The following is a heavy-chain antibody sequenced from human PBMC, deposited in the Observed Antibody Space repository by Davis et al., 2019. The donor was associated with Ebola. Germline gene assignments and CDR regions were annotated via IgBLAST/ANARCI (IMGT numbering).Heavy chain of an antibody. Sequence: ASVKVSCKASGYTFSTYAMHWVRQAPGQGLEWMGWINTGNGDTRYSRKFQDRVTITRDTSASTAYMELYSLRSEDTAVYYCARNEDVWGQGTTVTVSS. CDR2: INTGNGDT. V-gene: IGHV1-3*04. J-gene: IGHJ6*02. CDR1: GYTFSTYA. CDR3: ARNEDV.